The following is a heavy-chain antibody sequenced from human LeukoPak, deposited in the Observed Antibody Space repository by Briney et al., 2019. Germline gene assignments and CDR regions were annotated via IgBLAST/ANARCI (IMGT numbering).Heavy chain of an antibody. CDR2: IYNGGII. Sequence: SETLSLTCTVSGDSISRYYWSWIRQPAGKGLEWIGRIYNGGIITYNPSLKSRVTTSIDTSNNQFSLRLRFVTAADTAVYYCARDSGTTGEVKFDPWGQGTLVTVSS. CDR1: GDSISRYY. V-gene: IGHV4-4*07. J-gene: IGHJ5*02. D-gene: IGHD3-10*01. CDR3: ARDSGTTGEVKFDP.